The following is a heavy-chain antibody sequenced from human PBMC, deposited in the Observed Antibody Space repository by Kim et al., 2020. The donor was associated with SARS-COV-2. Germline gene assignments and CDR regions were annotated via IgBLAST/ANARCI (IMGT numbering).Heavy chain of an antibody. CDR1: GFTFSSYA. Sequence: GGSLRLSCAASGFTFSSYAMHWVRQAPGKGLEWVAVIWYDGSNKYYADSVKGRFTISRDNSKNTLYLQMNSLRAEDTAVYYCAKETMKSYSSGWYSPPYYYYGMDVWGQGTTVTVSS. CDR3: AKETMKSYSSGWYSPPYYYYGMDV. J-gene: IGHJ6*02. V-gene: IGHV3-33*06. D-gene: IGHD6-19*01. CDR2: IWYDGSNK.